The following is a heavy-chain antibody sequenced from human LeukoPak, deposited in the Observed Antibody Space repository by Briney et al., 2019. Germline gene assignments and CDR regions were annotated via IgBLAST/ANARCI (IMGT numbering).Heavy chain of an antibody. Sequence: ASVQVSCKASGCTFTSYYMHWVGQAPGQRLEGMGIINPSGGSTNSAQKFQGRVTMTSDTYKSTFYMELSSLRSDDTAVYYCAREIGGGAFDIWGQGTMVTVSS. D-gene: IGHD2-15*01. CDR3: AREIGGGAFDI. V-gene: IGHV1-46*01. CDR1: GCTFTSYY. CDR2: INPSGGST. J-gene: IGHJ3*02.